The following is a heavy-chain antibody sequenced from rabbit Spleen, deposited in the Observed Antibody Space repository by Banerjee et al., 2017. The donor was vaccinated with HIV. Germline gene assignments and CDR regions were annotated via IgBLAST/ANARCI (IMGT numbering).Heavy chain of an antibody. CDR1: GFSFSSSYW. Sequence: QSLEESGGDLVKPGASLTLTCTASGFSFSSSYWICWVRQAPGKGLEWIACIDAGSSGFTYFATWAQGRFTISKISSTTVTLQMTRLTAADTATYFCARDTSSSFSSYGMDLWGPGTLVTVS. CDR3: ARDTSSSFSSYGMDL. D-gene: IGHD1-1*01. V-gene: IGHV1S40*01. J-gene: IGHJ6*01. CDR2: IDAGSSGFT.